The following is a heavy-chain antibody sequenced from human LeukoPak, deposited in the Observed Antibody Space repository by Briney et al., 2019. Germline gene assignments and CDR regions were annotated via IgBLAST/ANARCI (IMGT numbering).Heavy chain of an antibody. CDR2: INQDGSLK. D-gene: IGHD3-10*01. V-gene: IGHV3-7*01. CDR3: ARTFYDYASGSYHFDY. J-gene: IGHJ4*02. Sequence: PGRSLRLSCTASGFTFSSYGMHWVRQAPGKGLEWVANINQDGSLKDYVDSVKGRFTISRDNAKNALYLQMSSLRAEDTAVYFCARTFYDYASGSYHFDYWGQGTLVTVSS. CDR1: GFTFSSYG.